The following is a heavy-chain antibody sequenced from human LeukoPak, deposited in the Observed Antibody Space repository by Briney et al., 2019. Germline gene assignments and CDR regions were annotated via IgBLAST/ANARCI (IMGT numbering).Heavy chain of an antibody. D-gene: IGHD3-9*01. CDR3: ARGKINYDILTGYYMGLGYYFDY. CDR2: IYHSGST. V-gene: IGHV4-38-2*02. Sequence: PSETLSLTCTVSGYSISSGYYWGWIRQPPGKGLEWIGSIYHSGSTYYNPSLKSRVTISVDTSKNQFSLKLSSVTAADTAVYYCARGKINYDILTGYYMGLGYYFDYWGQGTLVTVSS. CDR1: GYSISSGYY. J-gene: IGHJ4*02.